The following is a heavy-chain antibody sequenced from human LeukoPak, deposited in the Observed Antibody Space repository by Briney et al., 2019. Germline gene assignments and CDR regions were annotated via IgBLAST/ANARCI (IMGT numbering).Heavy chain of an antibody. Sequence: ASVKVSCKASGYIFTSYGISWVRQAPGQGLEWMGWISAYNGNTNYAQKLQGRVTLTTDTSTSTAYMELRSLRSDDTAVYYCARAPSDFGFVWSLQDDYYFDYSGQGTLVTVSS. J-gene: IGHJ4*02. CDR1: GYIFTSYG. CDR3: ARAPSDFGFVWSLQDDYYFDY. V-gene: IGHV1-18*01. D-gene: IGHD3-9*01. CDR2: ISAYNGNT.